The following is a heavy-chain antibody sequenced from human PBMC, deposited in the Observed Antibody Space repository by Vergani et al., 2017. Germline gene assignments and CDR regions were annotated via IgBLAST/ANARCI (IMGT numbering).Heavy chain of an antibody. D-gene: IGHD5-24*01. Sequence: EVQLVESGGGLVQPGGSLKLSCVTSGLLFRDSTMHWVRQASGRGLEWVGRIRNKVKNYATVYAASVKGRFTISRDDSKNTAYLEMNSLKIEDTAVYYCTHKDAHNGWTNWGQGTLVTVSS. CDR3: THKDAHNGWTN. J-gene: IGHJ1*01. V-gene: IGHV3-73*02. CDR1: GLLFRDST. CDR2: IRNKVKNYAT.